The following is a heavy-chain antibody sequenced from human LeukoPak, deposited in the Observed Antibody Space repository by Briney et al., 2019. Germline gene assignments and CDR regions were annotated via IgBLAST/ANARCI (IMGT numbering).Heavy chain of an antibody. CDR3: ARGGDYVWGRCFDY. J-gene: IGHJ4*02. CDR2: IYHSGST. CDR1: GGSISSGYY. D-gene: IGHD3-16*01. Sequence: PSETLSLTCTVSGGSISSGYYWGWIRQPPGKGLEWIGSIYHSGSTYYNPSLKSRVTISVDTSKNQFSLKLSSVTAADTAVDYCARGGDYVWGRCFDYWGQGTLVTVSS. V-gene: IGHV4-38-2*02.